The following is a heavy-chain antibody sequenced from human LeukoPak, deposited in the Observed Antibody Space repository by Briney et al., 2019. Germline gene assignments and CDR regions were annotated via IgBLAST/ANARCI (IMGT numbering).Heavy chain of an antibody. J-gene: IGHJ6*02. CDR1: GGSISSGSYY. CDR3: ARDRLDYDFWSGYCYYGMDV. Sequence: SETLSLTCTVSGGSISSGSYYWSWIRQPAGKGLEWIGRIYTSGSTNYNPSLKSRVTISVDTSKNQFSLKLSSVTAADTAVYYCARDRLDYDFWSGYCYYGMDVWGQGTTVTVSS. CDR2: IYTSGST. D-gene: IGHD3-3*01. V-gene: IGHV4-61*02.